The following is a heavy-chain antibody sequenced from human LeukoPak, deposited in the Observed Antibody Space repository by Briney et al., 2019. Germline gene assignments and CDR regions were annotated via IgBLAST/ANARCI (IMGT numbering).Heavy chain of an antibody. V-gene: IGHV1-2*02. J-gene: IGHJ5*02. CDR1: GYTFTAFH. CDR3: ARSHDYTNYVGP. Sequence: ASVKVSCKASGYTFTAFHIHWVRQAPGQGLEWMGWSNPDGGGTIFGQRFQGRVSMTRDTSIGTAYMELGSLRSDDTAVYYCARSHDYTNYVGPWGQGTLVTVSS. CDR2: SNPDGGGT. D-gene: IGHD4-11*01.